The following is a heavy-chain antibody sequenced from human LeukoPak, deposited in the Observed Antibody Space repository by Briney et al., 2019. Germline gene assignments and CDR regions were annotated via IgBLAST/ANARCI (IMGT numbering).Heavy chain of an antibody. J-gene: IGHJ6*02. CDR1: GGSISSYY. Sequence: SETLSLTCTVSGGSISSYYWSWIRQPPGKGLEWIGYIYYSGSTNYNPSLKSRVTISVDTSKNQFSLKLSSVTAADTAVYYCARTNWDYGGNPRASGMDVWGQGTTVTVSS. CDR2: IYYSGST. CDR3: ARTNWDYGGNPRASGMDV. V-gene: IGHV4-59*01. D-gene: IGHD4-23*01.